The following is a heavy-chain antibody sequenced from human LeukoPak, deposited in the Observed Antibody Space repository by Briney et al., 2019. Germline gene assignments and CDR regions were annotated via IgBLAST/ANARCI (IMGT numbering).Heavy chain of an antibody. D-gene: IGHD4-17*01. CDR1: GFTFSSYA. J-gene: IGHJ4*02. CDR2: ISYDGSNK. Sequence: PGGSLRLSCAASGFTFSSYAMHWVRQAPGKGLEWVAVISYDGSNKYYADSVEGRFTISRDNSKNTLYLQMNSLRAEDTAVYYCARIGDYGDYYDYWGQGTLVTVSS. CDR3: ARIGDYGDYYDY. V-gene: IGHV3-30-3*01.